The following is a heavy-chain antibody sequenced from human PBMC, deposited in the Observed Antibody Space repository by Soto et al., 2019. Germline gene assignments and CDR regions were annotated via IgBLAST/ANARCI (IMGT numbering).Heavy chain of an antibody. Sequence: GESLKISCKGSGYSFTSYWIGWVRQMPGKGLEWVGIIYPGDSDIRYSPSFEGQVTISADKSINTSYLHWSSLKASDTAMYYCARQKDSSGYYPTLDYWGQGTLVTVSS. CDR3: ARQKDSSGYYPTLDY. CDR2: IYPGDSDI. J-gene: IGHJ4*02. CDR1: GYSFTSYW. V-gene: IGHV5-51*01. D-gene: IGHD3-22*01.